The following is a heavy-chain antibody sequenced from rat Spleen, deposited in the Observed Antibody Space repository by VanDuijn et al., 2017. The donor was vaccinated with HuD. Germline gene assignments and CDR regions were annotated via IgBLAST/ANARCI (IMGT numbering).Heavy chain of an antibody. CDR2: ISYDGSST. J-gene: IGHJ3*01. V-gene: IGHV5-29*01. Sequence: EVQLVESGGGLVQPGRSLKLSCAASGFTFSNYGMAWVRQAPTKGLEWVATISYDGSSTYYRDSVRGRFTISRDNAKSTLYLQMNSLRSEDTATYYCTRVFAYWGQGTLVTVSS. CDR1: GFTFSNYG. CDR3: TRVFAY.